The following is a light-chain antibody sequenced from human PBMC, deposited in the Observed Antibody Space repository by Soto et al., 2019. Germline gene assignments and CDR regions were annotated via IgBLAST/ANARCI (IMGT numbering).Light chain of an antibody. J-gene: IGKJ5*01. CDR3: QQRSNWPPIT. CDR1: QSVSSY. V-gene: IGKV3-11*01. CDR2: DAS. Sequence: EIVLTHSPATLSLSPGGRATPCCRASQSVSSYLAWYQQKPGQAPRLLIYDASNRATGIPARFSGSGSGTDFTLTISSLEPEDFAVYYCQQRSNWPPITFGQGTRLEIK.